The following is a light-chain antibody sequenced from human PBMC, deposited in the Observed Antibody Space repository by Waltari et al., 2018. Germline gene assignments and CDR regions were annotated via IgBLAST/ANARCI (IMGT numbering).Light chain of an antibody. Sequence: EIVLAQSPGTLSLPPGERATLSCTARQSVSGNYLAWYQQKPGQAPRLLIYGTSNRATGISDRFSGSGYGTDFTRTISRLEREDVAVYYCQQCSNSPWTFGQGTKVAIK. CDR3: QQCSNSPWT. CDR1: QSVSGNY. J-gene: IGKJ1*01. V-gene: IGKV3-20*01. CDR2: GTS.